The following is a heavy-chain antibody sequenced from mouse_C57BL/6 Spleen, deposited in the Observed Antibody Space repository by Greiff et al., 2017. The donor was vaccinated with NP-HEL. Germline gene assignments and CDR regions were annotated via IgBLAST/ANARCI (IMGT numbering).Heavy chain of an antibody. CDR2: ISYSGST. CDR3: AREGPYYYGSSYGYFDV. Sequence: EVQLQQSGPGLAKPSQTLSLTCSVTGYSITSDYWNWIRKFPGNKLEYMGYISYSGSTYYNPSLKSRISITRDTSKNQYYLQLNSVTTEDTATSYCAREGPYYYGSSYGYFDVWGTGTTVTVSS. CDR1: GYSITSDY. V-gene: IGHV3-8*01. J-gene: IGHJ1*03. D-gene: IGHD1-1*01.